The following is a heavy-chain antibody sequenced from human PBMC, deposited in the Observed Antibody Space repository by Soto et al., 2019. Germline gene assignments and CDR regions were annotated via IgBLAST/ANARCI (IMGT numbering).Heavy chain of an antibody. CDR3: ARCNLMTTPSFYGMDV. CDR2: IYYSGST. J-gene: IGHJ6*02. D-gene: IGHD4-4*01. Sequence: KTSETLSLTCTVSGGSISSYYWSWIRQPPGKGLEWIGYIYYSGSTNYNPSLKSRVTISVDTSKNQFSLKLSSVTAADTAVYYCARCNLMTTPSFYGMDVWGQGTTVTVSS. CDR1: GGSISSYY. V-gene: IGHV4-59*01.